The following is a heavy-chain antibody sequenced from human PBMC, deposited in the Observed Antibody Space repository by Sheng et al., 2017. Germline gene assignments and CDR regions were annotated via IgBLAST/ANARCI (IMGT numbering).Heavy chain of an antibody. J-gene: IGHJ3*02. V-gene: IGHV3-53*01. D-gene: IGHD3-22*01. CDR1: EFTVSSNY. Sequence: EVQLVESGGGLIQPGGSLRLSCAASEFTVSSNYMTWVRQAPGKGLEWVSVIYSGGSIYYADSVKGRFTISRDNSKNTLYLQMNSLRAEDTAVYYCARDSGSTTGRAFDIWGQGTMVTVSS. CDR3: ARDSGSTTGRAFDI. CDR2: IYSGGSI.